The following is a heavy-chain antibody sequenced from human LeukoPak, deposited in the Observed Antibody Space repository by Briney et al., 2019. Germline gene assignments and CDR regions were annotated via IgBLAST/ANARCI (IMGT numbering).Heavy chain of an antibody. CDR2: ISNDGGGT. CDR3: AKGSSGYFADL. V-gene: IGHV3-23*01. J-gene: IGHJ5*02. CDR1: GFIFNNYG. D-gene: IGHD3-22*01. Sequence: LAGGSLRLSCAASGFIFNNYGLIWVRQAPGKGLEWVSAISNDGGGTQYADFVEGRFTISRDNSKNTLFLQMSSLRAEDTALYYCAKGSSGYFADLWGQETLVTVSS.